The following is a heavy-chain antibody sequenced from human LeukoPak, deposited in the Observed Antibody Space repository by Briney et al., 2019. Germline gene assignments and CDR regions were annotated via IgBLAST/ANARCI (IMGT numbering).Heavy chain of an antibody. Sequence: PSETLSLTCTVSGGSISTHYWSWIRQPPGKGLEWIGYISYIGSTNYNPSLKSRVTISVDTSKNQFSLKLSSVTAADAAVYFCARDPTTVTKGLDIWGPGTMVTVSS. V-gene: IGHV4-59*11. CDR1: GGSISTHY. J-gene: IGHJ3*02. CDR3: ARDPTTVTKGLDI. D-gene: IGHD4-17*01. CDR2: ISYIGST.